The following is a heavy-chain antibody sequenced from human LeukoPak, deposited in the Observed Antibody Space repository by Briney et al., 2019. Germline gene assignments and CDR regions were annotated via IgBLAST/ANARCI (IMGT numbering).Heavy chain of an antibody. D-gene: IGHD5-12*01. Sequence: PGGSLRLSCAASGFSFKNYWMHWVRQAPGKGLEWVSAISGSGDSTYYADSVKGRFTISRDNSKNTLYLQMNSLRAEDTAVYYCAKGYGGYDFPLDYWGQGTLVAVSS. V-gene: IGHV3-23*01. J-gene: IGHJ4*02. CDR3: AKGYGGYDFPLDY. CDR1: GFSFKNYW. CDR2: ISGSGDST.